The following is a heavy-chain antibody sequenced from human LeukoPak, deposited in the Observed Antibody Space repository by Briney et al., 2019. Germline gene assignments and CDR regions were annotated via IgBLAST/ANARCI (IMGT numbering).Heavy chain of an antibody. D-gene: IGHD3-16*01. CDR3: ATYTHWVAGDV. CDR1: GFTFSSYG. CDR2: MNQDGSAK. J-gene: IGHJ6*02. V-gene: IGHV3-7*01. Sequence: GGSPRLSCAASGFTFSSYGMHWVRQAPGKGLEWVANMNQDGSAKDYVDSVKGRFTISRDNARNSLYLQMSSLRAEDTAVYYCATYTHWVAGDVWGQGTTVTVSS.